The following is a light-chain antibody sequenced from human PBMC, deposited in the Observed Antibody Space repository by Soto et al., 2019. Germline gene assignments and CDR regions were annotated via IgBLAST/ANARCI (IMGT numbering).Light chain of an antibody. V-gene: IGKV4-1*01. Sequence: DIVMTQSPDSLAVSLGERATINCKSSQNILYDSNNKNCLAWYQQKPGQPPKLLIYWAATRESGAPDRFSGSGSGTDFTLTISSLQAEDVAVYFCQQYYSVPYTFGQGTKLEIK. CDR3: QQYYSVPYT. J-gene: IGKJ2*01. CDR1: QNILYDSNNKNC. CDR2: WAA.